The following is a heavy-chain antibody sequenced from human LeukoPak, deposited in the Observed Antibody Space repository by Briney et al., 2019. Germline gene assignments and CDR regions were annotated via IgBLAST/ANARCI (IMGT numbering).Heavy chain of an antibody. J-gene: IGHJ4*02. D-gene: IGHD6-19*01. V-gene: IGHV1-3*01. CDR1: GYTFTSYA. CDR2: INAGNGNT. CDR3: ARGYTLIAVAELGY. Sequence: ASVKVSCKASGYTFTSYAMHWVRQAPGQRLEWMGWINAGNGNTKYSQKFQGRVTITRDTSASTAYMELSSLRSEDTAVYYCARGYTLIAVAELGYWGQGTLVTVSS.